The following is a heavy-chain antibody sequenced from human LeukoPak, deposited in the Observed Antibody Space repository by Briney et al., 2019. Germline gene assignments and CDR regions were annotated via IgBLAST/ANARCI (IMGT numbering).Heavy chain of an antibody. V-gene: IGHV4-34*01. J-gene: IGHJ2*01. CDR1: GGSLSGSY. CDR2: INHVGSI. CDR3: ARGRWDFDL. Sequence: SETLSLTCVVYGGSLSGSYWSWIRQPPGKGLEWIGEINHVGSINYNPSLKSRVTISVDTSKNQFSLKLISVTAADTAVYFCARGRWDFDLWGRGTLVTVSS.